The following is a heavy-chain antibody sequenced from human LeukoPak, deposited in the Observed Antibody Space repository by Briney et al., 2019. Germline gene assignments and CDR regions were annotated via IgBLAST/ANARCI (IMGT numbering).Heavy chain of an antibody. V-gene: IGHV3-23*01. J-gene: IGHJ4*02. CDR3: AKGAGNFDWSYHDY. D-gene: IGHD3-9*01. Sequence: GGSLRLSCAPSGFTFSDYAMSWVRQAPGKGPEWVSGISGSGGSTYYADSVKGRFTISRDNSKNTLYLQLNSLRAEDTAVYYCAKGAGNFDWSYHDYWGQGTLVTVSS. CDR1: GFTFSDYA. CDR2: ISGSGGST.